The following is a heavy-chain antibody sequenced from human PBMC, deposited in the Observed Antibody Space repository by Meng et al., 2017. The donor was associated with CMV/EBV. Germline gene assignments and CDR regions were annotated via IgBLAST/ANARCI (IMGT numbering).Heavy chain of an antibody. Sequence: SGPTLVNPTQTLTLTCTFSGFSLSTSGVGVGWIRQPPGKALEWLALLYWNDDKRYSPSLKSRLTITKDTSKNQVVLTMTNMDPVDTATYYGSHSRPDSSSSPYFDYWGQGTLVTVSS. CDR3: SHSRPDSSSSPYFDY. CDR2: LYWNDDK. J-gene: IGHJ4*02. D-gene: IGHD6-6*01. V-gene: IGHV2-5*01. CDR1: GFSLSTSGVG.